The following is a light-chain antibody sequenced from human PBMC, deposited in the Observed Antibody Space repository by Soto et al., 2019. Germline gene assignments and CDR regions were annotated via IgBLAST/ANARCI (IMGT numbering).Light chain of an antibody. CDR2: RAS. Sequence: EVVLTQSPGTLSLSPGERATLSCRASQSVSTSFLAWYQQKPGQPPRLLVFRASNRATGIPDRFSGSGSGTDFLLTISGLEPADSGTYLCHQHGGTPETFGLGTKVDIK. CDR3: HQHGGTPET. J-gene: IGKJ1*01. V-gene: IGKV3-20*01. CDR1: QSVSTSF.